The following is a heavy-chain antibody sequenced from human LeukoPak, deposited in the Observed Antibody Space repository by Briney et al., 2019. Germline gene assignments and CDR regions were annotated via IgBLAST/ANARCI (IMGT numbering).Heavy chain of an antibody. D-gene: IGHD1/OR15-1a*01. V-gene: IGHV3-30*09. Sequence: PGGSLRLSCAASGFTFRNYAMYWVRQAPGRGLEWAAVVSFDGDTTFYSDSVKGRFAISRDNSKNTLYLEMNSLRREDTAVYYCARFRAATTRFDYWGQGTLVTVSS. J-gene: IGHJ4*02. CDR1: GFTFRNYA. CDR2: VSFDGDTT. CDR3: ARFRAATTRFDY.